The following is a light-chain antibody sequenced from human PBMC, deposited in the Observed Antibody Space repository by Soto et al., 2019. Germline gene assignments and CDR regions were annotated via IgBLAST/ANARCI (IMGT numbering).Light chain of an antibody. CDR3: MQTLQTWT. Sequence: DIVLTQSPLAMPVTPGGAASISCGASQSLLHDNGHNFLDWYLQKPGRSPXVLIYLGSNRASGVPDRFSGSGSGTDFTLTISRVEAEDVGVYYCMQTLQTWTFGQGTKVDI. CDR2: LGS. CDR1: QSLLHDNGHNF. V-gene: IGKV2-28*01. J-gene: IGKJ1*01.